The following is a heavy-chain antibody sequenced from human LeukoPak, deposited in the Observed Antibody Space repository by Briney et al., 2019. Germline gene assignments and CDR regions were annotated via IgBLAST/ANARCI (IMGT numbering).Heavy chain of an antibody. CDR3: ARSRTGNYFDY. D-gene: IGHD2-8*02. CDR2: ITSGSSTI. CDR1: GFAFSGYS. Sequence: GGSLRLSCAASGFAFSGYSMNWVRQAPGKGLEWVSYITSGSSTIFYADSVKGRFTISRDNAKSSLFLQMNSLRAEDTAVYYCARSRTGNYFDYWGQGTLVTVSS. J-gene: IGHJ4*02. V-gene: IGHV3-48*01.